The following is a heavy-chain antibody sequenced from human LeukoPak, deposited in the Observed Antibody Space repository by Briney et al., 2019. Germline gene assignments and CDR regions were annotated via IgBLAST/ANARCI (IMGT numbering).Heavy chain of an antibody. J-gene: IGHJ4*02. Sequence: PGGSLRLSCAASGFSFSSYWMQWVRQVPGKGPVWVSRINSDGSRTEYADSVKGRCTISRDNAKNSLFLQMNSLSAADTAVYYCARGGRFLDFWGQGTLVTVSS. V-gene: IGHV3-74*03. CDR3: ARGGRFLDF. D-gene: IGHD3-3*01. CDR2: INSDGSRT. CDR1: GFSFSSYW.